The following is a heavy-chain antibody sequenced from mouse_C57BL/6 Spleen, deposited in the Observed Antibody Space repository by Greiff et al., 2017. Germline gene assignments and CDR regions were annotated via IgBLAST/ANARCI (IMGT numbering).Heavy chain of an antibody. V-gene: IGHV1-50*01. Sequence: QVQLQQPGAELVKPGASVKLSCKASGYTFTSYWMQWVKQRPGQGLEWIGEIDPSDSYTNYNQKFKGKATLTVDTSSSTAYMQLSSLTSEDSAVYYCARRDGDVGYWGQGTTLTVSS. CDR2: IDPSDSYT. CDR3: ARRDGDVGY. CDR1: GYTFTSYW. J-gene: IGHJ2*01. D-gene: IGHD3-3*01.